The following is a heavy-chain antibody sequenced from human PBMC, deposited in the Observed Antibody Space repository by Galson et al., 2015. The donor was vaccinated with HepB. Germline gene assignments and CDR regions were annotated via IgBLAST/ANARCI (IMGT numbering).Heavy chain of an antibody. Sequence: SLRLSCAASGFTFSSYSMNWVRQAPGKGLEWVSYISNSASTIYYADSLKGRFTISRDNAKSSLYLQINSLKDEDTAAYYCARLRGSQRLDAFDIWGQGTMVTVSS. V-gene: IGHV3-48*02. CDR3: ARLRGSQRLDAFDI. D-gene: IGHD3-10*01. J-gene: IGHJ3*02. CDR2: ISNSASTI. CDR1: GFTFSSYS.